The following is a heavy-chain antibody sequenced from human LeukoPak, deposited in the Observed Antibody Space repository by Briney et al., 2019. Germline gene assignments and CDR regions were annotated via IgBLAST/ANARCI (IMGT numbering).Heavy chain of an antibody. CDR3: AREGYAMVRGVPFDY. CDR2: IYTSGST. J-gene: IGHJ4*02. V-gene: IGHV4-4*07. D-gene: IGHD3-10*01. CDR1: GRSISSYY. Sequence: SPTLSLTWPVAGRSISSYYWSWTRHPARKGLEWIGRIYTSGSTNYNPSLKSRVTMSVDTSKNQFSLKLSSVTAADTAVYYCAREGYAMVRGVPFDYWGQGTLVTVSS.